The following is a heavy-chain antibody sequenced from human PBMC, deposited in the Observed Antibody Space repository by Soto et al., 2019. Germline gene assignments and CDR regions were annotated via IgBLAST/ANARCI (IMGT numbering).Heavy chain of an antibody. V-gene: IGHV3-33*01. CDR1: GFTFSSYG. CDR2: IWFDGSRT. CDR3: ARVEDGDCLDY. Sequence: QVQLVESGGGVVQPGRSLRLSCAASGFTFSSYGMHWVRQAPGKGLERVAVIWFDGSRTHYADSVKGRFTISRDNSKNTLQLQMNSLIAEDTAVYYCARVEDGDCLDYWGLGTLVTVSS. D-gene: IGHD2-21*02. J-gene: IGHJ4*02.